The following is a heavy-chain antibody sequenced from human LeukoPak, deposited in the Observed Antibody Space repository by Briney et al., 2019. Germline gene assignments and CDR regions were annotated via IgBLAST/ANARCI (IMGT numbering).Heavy chain of an antibody. CDR2: ISGSGAST. Sequence: GGSLRLSCLTSGFTLSTNAMSWVCQAPGKGLEWISGISGSGASTYYADSVKGRFTISRDDSRNTLYLQMNSLRGDDTAVYYCAKDVGKWESLHFFDYWGQRTLVTVSS. J-gene: IGHJ4*02. CDR3: AKDVGKWESLHFFDY. CDR1: GFTLSTNA. V-gene: IGHV3-23*01. D-gene: IGHD1-26*01.